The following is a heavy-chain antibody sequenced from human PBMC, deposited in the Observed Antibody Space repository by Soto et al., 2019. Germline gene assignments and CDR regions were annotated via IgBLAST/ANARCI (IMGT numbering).Heavy chain of an antibody. D-gene: IGHD2-2*01. V-gene: IGHV1-46*01. Sequence: ASVKVSCKTSGYTFTRFYMHWVRQAPGQGPEWMGLIKPTGGGTKYAQKFQGRVTMTRDTSTSTVYMELSSLRSEDTAVYYCARTPQYCSGTTCYGLYFDFWGQGTLVTVSS. CDR3: ARTPQYCSGTTCYGLYFDF. CDR2: IKPTGGGT. J-gene: IGHJ4*02. CDR1: GYTFTRFY.